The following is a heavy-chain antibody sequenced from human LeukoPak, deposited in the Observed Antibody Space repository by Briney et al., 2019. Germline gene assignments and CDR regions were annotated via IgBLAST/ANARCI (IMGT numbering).Heavy chain of an antibody. CDR3: AKESHSSGWYVAEYFQH. D-gene: IGHD6-19*01. CDR2: ISGSGGST. V-gene: IGHV3-23*01. J-gene: IGHJ1*01. Sequence: GGSLRLSCAASGFTFSSYAMSWVRQAPGKGLEWVSAISGSGGSTYYADSVKGRFTISRDNSKNTLYLQMNSLRAEDTAVYYCAKESHSSGWYVAEYFQHWGQGTLVTVSS. CDR1: GFTFSSYA.